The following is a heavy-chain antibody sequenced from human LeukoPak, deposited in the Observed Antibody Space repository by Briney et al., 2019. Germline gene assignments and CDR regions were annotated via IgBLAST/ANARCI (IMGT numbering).Heavy chain of an antibody. CDR3: ARHALLNYFDY. J-gene: IGHJ4*02. CDR2: IYYSGST. V-gene: IGHV4-59*08. CDR1: GGSISSYY. Sequence: SSETLSLTCTVSGGSISSYYWSWIRQPPGKGLEWIGYIYYSGSTNYNPSLKSRVTISVDTSKNQFSLKLSSVTAADTAVYYCARHALLNYFDYWGQGTLVTVSS.